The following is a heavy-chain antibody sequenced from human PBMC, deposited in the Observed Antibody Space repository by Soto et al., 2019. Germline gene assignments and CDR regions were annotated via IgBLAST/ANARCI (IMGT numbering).Heavy chain of an antibody. CDR2: INTGNGDT. Sequence: ASVKVSCKASGYTFTNYAMHWVRQAPGQRLEWMGWINTGNGDTKYSQKFQDRVTIARDTSASTAYMELSSLRSEDTAVYYCARGCGGTCKLFDYWGQGTLVTVSS. CDR1: GYTFTNYA. J-gene: IGHJ4*01. CDR3: ARGCGGTCKLFDY. V-gene: IGHV1-3*04. D-gene: IGHD2-15*01.